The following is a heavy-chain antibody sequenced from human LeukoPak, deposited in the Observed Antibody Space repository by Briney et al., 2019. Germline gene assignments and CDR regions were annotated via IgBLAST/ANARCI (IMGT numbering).Heavy chain of an antibody. CDR3: ARMYGDYEDYFDY. CDR1: GGSISSGGYY. Sequence: SQTLSLTCTVSGGSISSGGYYWSWIRQHPGKGLEWIGYIYYSGSTYYNPSLKSRVTISVDTSKNQFSLKLSSVTAAETAVYYCARMYGDYEDYFDYWGQGTLVTVSS. V-gene: IGHV4-31*03. J-gene: IGHJ4*02. CDR2: IYYSGST. D-gene: IGHD4-17*01.